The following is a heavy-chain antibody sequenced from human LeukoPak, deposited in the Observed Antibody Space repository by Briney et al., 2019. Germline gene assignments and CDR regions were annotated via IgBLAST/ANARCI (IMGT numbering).Heavy chain of an antibody. CDR2: ISAYNGNT. V-gene: IGHV1-18*01. CDR1: GYTFTSYG. Sequence: ASVKVSCKASGYTFTSYGISWVRQAPGQGLEWMGWISAYNGNTNYAQKLQGRVTMTTDTSTSTAYMELRSLRSDDSAVYYCARGGYYDSSGYFSDAHFDYWGQGTLVTVSS. D-gene: IGHD3-22*01. CDR3: ARGGYYDSSGYFSDAHFDY. J-gene: IGHJ4*02.